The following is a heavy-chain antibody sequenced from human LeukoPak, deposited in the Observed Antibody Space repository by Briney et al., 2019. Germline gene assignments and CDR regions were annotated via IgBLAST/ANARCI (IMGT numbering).Heavy chain of an antibody. J-gene: IGHJ6*02. CDR1: GFTFSSYW. D-gene: IGHD3-3*01. CDR2: IKQDGSEK. CDR3: AREDDFWTHYYYGMDV. V-gene: IGHV3-7*01. Sequence: GGSLRLSCAASGFTFSSYWMSWVRQAPGKGLEWVANIKQDGSEKYYVDSVKGRFTISRDNAKNSLYLQMNSLRAEDTAVYYCAREDDFWTHYYYGMDVRGQGTTVTVSS.